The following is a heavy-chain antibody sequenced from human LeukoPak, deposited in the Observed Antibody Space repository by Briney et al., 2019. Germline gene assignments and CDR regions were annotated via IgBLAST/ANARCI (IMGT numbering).Heavy chain of an antibody. Sequence: SQTLSLTCTVSGGSISSGSYYWSWIRQPAGKGLEWIGRIYTSGSTNYNPSLKSRVTISVDTSKNQFSLKLSSVTAADTAVYYCARRPGYNMFDPWGQGTLVTVSS. CDR1: GGSISSGSYY. J-gene: IGHJ5*02. V-gene: IGHV4-61*02. CDR3: ARRPGYNMFDP. CDR2: IYTSGST. D-gene: IGHD1-14*01.